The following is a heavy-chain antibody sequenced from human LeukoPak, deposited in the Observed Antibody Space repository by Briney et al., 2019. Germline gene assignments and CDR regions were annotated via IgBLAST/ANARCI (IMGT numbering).Heavy chain of an antibody. J-gene: IGHJ3*02. V-gene: IGHV4-59*01. CDR1: GGSISNYY. CDR2: IYYTGTT. Sequence: KPSETLSLTCTVSGGSISNYYWSWIRQPPGKGLGRIGYIYYTGTTNYNPSLKSRVTISLDTSKNQFSLKLTSVSAADTAVYYCARESSGHLNAFDIWGQGTMVTVSS. CDR3: ARESSGHLNAFDI. D-gene: IGHD6-19*01.